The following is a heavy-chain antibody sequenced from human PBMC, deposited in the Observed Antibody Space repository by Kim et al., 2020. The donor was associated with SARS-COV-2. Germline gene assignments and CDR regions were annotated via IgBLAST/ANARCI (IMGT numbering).Heavy chain of an antibody. V-gene: IGHV4-34*01. Sequence: SETLSLTCAVYGGSFSGYYWSWIRQPPGKGLEWIGEINHSGSTNYNPSLKSRVTISVDTSKNQFSLKLSSVTAADTAVYYCARGGGYCSGGSCYSDFERKSDYWGQGTLVTVSS. CDR2: INHSGST. CDR1: GGSFSGYY. D-gene: IGHD2-15*01. CDR3: ARGGGYCSGGSCYSDFERKSDY. J-gene: IGHJ4*02.